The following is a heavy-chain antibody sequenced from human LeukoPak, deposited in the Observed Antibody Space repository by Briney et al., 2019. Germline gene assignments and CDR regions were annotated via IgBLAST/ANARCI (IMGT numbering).Heavy chain of an antibody. Sequence: GGSLRLSCAASGFTFDDYAMHWVRQAPGKGLEWVSYISSSGSTIYYADSVKSRFTISRDNAKNSLYLQMNSLRAEDTAVYYCASDLGANWFDPWGQGTLVTVSS. CDR2: ISSSGSTI. CDR3: ASDLGANWFDP. D-gene: IGHD3-16*01. CDR1: GFTFDDYA. V-gene: IGHV3-11*04. J-gene: IGHJ5*02.